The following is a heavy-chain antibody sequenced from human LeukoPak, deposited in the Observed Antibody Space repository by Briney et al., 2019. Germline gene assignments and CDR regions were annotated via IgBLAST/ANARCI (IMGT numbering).Heavy chain of an antibody. Sequence: GGSLRLSCAASGFTFSSYNINWVRQAPGKGLEWVSSISSSSRYIYYADSVKGRFTISRDNAKNSLYLQMNSLRAEDTAVYYCARDLSGSPNRHFDYWGQGTLVTVSS. D-gene: IGHD1-26*01. CDR1: GFTFSSYN. CDR2: ISSSSRYI. V-gene: IGHV3-21*01. J-gene: IGHJ4*02. CDR3: ARDLSGSPNRHFDY.